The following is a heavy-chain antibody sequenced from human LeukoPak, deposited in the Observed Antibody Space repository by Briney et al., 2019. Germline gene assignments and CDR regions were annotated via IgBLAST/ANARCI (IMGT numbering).Heavy chain of an antibody. Sequence: GGSLRLSCAASGFTFSTYSMNWVRQAPGKGLEWVSSIATSSHYIYYAGSLKGRFTISRDNAKNSLYLHMNSLRPDDTAVYYCARGRSITILRGVAISDGFDIWGQGTKVTVS. V-gene: IGHV3-21*06. CDR1: GFTFSTYS. J-gene: IGHJ3*02. CDR3: ARGRSITILRGVAISDGFDI. D-gene: IGHD3-10*01. CDR2: IATSSHYI.